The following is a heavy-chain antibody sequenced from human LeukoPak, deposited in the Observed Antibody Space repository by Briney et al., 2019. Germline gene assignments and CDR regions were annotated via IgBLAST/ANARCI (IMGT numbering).Heavy chain of an antibody. V-gene: IGHV3-74*01. Sequence: GGSLRLSCVASGFTFGNYWMPWARQAPGKELVCISRINNDGSTVYADSVAGRFTISRDNARNTLYLQMNTLRVEDTAVYYCARDYYGSIDLWGQGTLVTVSS. J-gene: IGHJ1*01. CDR3: ARDYYGSIDL. CDR2: INNDGST. CDR1: GFTFGNYW. D-gene: IGHD3-10*01.